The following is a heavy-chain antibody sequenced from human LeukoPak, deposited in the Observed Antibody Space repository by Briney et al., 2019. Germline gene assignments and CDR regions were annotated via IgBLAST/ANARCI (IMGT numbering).Heavy chain of an antibody. J-gene: IGHJ4*02. CDR2: INHSGST. D-gene: IGHD3-22*01. Sequence: SETLSLTCAVYGGSFSGYYWSWIRQPPGKGLEWIGEINHSGSTNYNPSLKSRVTISVDTSKNQFSLKLSSVTAADTAVYYCAGGGGGYYYDRWGQGTLVTVSS. V-gene: IGHV4-34*01. CDR1: GGSFSGYY. CDR3: AGGGGGYYYDR.